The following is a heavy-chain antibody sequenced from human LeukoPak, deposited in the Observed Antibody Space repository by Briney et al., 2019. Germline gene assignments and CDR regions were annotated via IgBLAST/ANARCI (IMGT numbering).Heavy chain of an antibody. CDR3: ARERYDFWSGYYTAYFDY. V-gene: IGHV3-33*01. Sequence: GGSLRLSCAASGFTFSSYGMHWVRQAPGKGLEWVAVIWYDGSNKYYADSVKGRFTISRDNSKDTLYLQMNSLRAEDTAVYYCARERYDFWSGYYTAYFDYWGQGTLVTVSS. J-gene: IGHJ4*02. D-gene: IGHD3-3*01. CDR1: GFTFSSYG. CDR2: IWYDGSNK.